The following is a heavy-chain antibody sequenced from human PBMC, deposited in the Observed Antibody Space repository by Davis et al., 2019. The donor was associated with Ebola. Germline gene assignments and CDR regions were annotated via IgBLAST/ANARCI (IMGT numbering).Heavy chain of an antibody. Sequence: GESLKISCAASGLIFNNYWMSWIRQAPGKGPEWVAIIKEDGGEKYYVDSVKGRFTISRDNAKNSLYLQMNSLRAEDTALYYCAKDTYSSTHDAFDIWGQGTMVTVSS. V-gene: IGHV3-7*03. CDR2: IKEDGGEK. J-gene: IGHJ3*02. D-gene: IGHD6-13*01. CDR1: GLIFNNYW. CDR3: AKDTYSSTHDAFDI.